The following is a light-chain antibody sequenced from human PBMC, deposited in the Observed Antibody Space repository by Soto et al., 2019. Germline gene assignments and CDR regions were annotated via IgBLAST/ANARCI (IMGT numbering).Light chain of an antibody. CDR3: QQTNGFPLS. CDR2: AAS. V-gene: IGKV1-12*01. Sequence: DIQMTQSPSSVSASIGDRVTITCRASQAISKWLAWYQQKPGKAPNVLIYAASTLQSEVPSRFSGSGSVTDFSITISSLQPEDFATYYCQQTNGFPLSFGDGTKVEIK. J-gene: IGKJ4*02. CDR1: QAISKW.